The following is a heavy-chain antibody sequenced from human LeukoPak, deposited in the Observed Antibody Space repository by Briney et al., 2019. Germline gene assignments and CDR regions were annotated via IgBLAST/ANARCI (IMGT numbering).Heavy chain of an antibody. CDR3: ARDKSDSGSYSFDY. CDR1: GYTFTGYY. V-gene: IGHV1-2*02. J-gene: IGHJ4*02. Sequence: GASVKVSCKASGYTFTGYYMHWVRQAPGQGLEWMGWINPNSGGTNYAQKFQGRVTMTRDTSIGTAYMELSRLRSDDTAVYYCARDKSDSGSYSFDYWGQGTLVTVSS. CDR2: INPNSGGT. D-gene: IGHD1-26*01.